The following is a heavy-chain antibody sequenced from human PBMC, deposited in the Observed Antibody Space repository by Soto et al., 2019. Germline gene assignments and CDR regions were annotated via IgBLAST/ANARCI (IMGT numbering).Heavy chain of an antibody. D-gene: IGHD2-2*01. CDR2: ISHDGNQK. J-gene: IGHJ5*01. V-gene: IGHV3-30*18. CDR3: VKATLPTAIKFGVDS. Sequence: GGSLRLSCAASGFTFSSYGMHWVRQTPDKGLEWVAVISHDGNQKYYADFAKGRFTISRDNARNTLXXXXXXXXXEDTAFFYCVKATLPTAIKFGVDSWGQGTLVTVSS. CDR1: GFTFSSYG.